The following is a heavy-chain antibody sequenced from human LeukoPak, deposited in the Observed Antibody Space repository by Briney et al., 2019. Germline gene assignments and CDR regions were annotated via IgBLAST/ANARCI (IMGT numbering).Heavy chain of an antibody. J-gene: IGHJ4*02. D-gene: IGHD3-22*01. CDR2: IKSKTDGGTT. CDR1: GFTFSNAW. CDR3: TTGATYYYDSSGYRWDY. Sequence: PGGSLRLSCAASGFTFSNAWMSWVRQAPGKGLEWVGRIKSKTDGGTTDYAAPVKGRFTISRDDSKKTLDLQMNSLKTEDTAVYYCTTGATYYYDSSGYRWDYWGQGTLVTVSS. V-gene: IGHV3-15*01.